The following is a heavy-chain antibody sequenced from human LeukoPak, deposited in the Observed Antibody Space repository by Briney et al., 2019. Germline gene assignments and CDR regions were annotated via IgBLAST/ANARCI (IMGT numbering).Heavy chain of an antibody. V-gene: IGHV3-11*01. Sequence: GGSLRLSCAASGFTFSDYYMSWIRQAPGKGLEWVSYISSSGSTIYYADSVKGRFTISRDNAKNSLYLQMNSLRAEDTAVYYCARLGYCSGGSCYVGAFDIWGQGTMVTVPS. D-gene: IGHD2-15*01. J-gene: IGHJ3*02. CDR1: GFTFSDYY. CDR2: ISSSGSTI. CDR3: ARLGYCSGGSCYVGAFDI.